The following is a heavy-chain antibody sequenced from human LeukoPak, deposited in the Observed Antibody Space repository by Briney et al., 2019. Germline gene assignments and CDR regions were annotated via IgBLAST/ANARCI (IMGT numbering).Heavy chain of an antibody. Sequence: GGSLRLSCVASGFAVGSNYMSWVRQAPGKGLEWVSLIYSGGAIRYADSVKGRFTISRDSSKNTLFLQMNDLAVEDTARYYCARRPGNWGQGILVTVSS. D-gene: IGHD1-14*01. CDR1: GFAVGSNY. J-gene: IGHJ4*02. V-gene: IGHV3-53*01. CDR3: ARRPGN. CDR2: IYSGGAI.